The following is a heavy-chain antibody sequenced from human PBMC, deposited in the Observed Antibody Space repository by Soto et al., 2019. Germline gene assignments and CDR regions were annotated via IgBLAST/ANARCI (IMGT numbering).Heavy chain of an antibody. CDR3: AKDAKGASAPYFFDD. J-gene: IGHJ4*02. CDR2: LSGSGGIA. V-gene: IGHV3-23*01. D-gene: IGHD6-13*01. Sequence: PGGSLRLSCAASGFTFDSYAMSWVRQAPGKGLEWGSGLSGSGGIAYYADSVKGRFTISRDNSNNMVYLEMSSLRVEDTAIYYCAKDAKGASAPYFFDDWDQGSQVTVSS. CDR1: GFTFDSYA.